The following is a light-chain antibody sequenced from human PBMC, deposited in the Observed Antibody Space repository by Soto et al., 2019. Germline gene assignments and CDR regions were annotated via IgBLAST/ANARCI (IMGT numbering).Light chain of an antibody. Sequence: EIVVTQSPALLSVSPGEIVTLSCRASQSVISSIACYQQKLGQAPRLLIYGASTRATGIPARFSGSGSWTEFFLTISSLQSEDFAMYYCQHYNNXLGTSGGGTKV. V-gene: IGKV3-15*01. J-gene: IGKJ4*01. CDR3: QHYNNXLGT. CDR1: QSVISS. CDR2: GAS.